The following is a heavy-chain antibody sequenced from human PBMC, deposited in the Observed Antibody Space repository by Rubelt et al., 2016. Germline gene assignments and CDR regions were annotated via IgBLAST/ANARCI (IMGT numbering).Heavy chain of an antibody. J-gene: IGHJ4*02. V-gene: IGHV4-30-2*04. D-gene: IGHD6-13*01. CDR2: INHSGST. CDR3: ARDSSSSWYSY. Sequence: IGEINHSGSTYYNPSLKSRVTISVDTSKNQFSLKLSSVTAADTAVYYCARDSSSSWYSYWGQGTLVTVSS.